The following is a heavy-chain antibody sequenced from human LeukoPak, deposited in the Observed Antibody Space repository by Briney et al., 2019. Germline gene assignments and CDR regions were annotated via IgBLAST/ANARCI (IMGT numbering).Heavy chain of an antibody. J-gene: IGHJ4*02. CDR2: IIGGDGGP. Sequence: GGSLTLSCAAAGFSFSIHGMRWVRQAPGRGLEWGAGIIGGDGGPYYADSVKGRFTTSRDNAKNTLYLPMNSLRAEDTAVYYCAHGSMYQLDYWGQGTLVTVSS. CDR1: GFSFSIHG. V-gene: IGHV3-23*01. CDR3: AHGSMYQLDY. D-gene: IGHD2-2*01.